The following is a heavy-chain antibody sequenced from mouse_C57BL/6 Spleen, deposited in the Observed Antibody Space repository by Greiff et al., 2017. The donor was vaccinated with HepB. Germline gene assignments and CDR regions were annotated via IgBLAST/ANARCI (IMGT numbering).Heavy chain of an antibody. V-gene: IGHV5-17*01. CDR2: ISSGSSTI. Sequence: EVQRVESGGGLVKPGGSLKLSCAASGFTFSDYGMHWVRQAPEKGLEWVAYISSGSSTIYYADTVKGRFTISRDNAKNTLFLQMTSLRSEDTAMYYCARNGNYVDWYFEVWGTGTTVTVSS. D-gene: IGHD2-1*01. CDR3: ARNGNYVDWYFEV. CDR1: GFTFSDYG. J-gene: IGHJ1*03.